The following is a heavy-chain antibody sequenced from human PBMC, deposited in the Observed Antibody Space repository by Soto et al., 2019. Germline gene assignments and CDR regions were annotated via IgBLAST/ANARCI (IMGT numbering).Heavy chain of an antibody. CDR1: GYTFTNYW. CDR3: AGGRGAGYSRTWYVFEH. CDR2: IFPGDSDT. V-gene: IGHV5-51*01. D-gene: IGHD6-13*01. Sequence: PGESLKISCKGSGYTFTNYWIGWVRQMPGKGLEWMGIIFPGDSDTRYSPSFQGQVTISVDKYINTAFLQWSSLKASDSAMYYCAGGRGAGYSRTWYVFEHWGQGTMVTVSS. J-gene: IGHJ4*02.